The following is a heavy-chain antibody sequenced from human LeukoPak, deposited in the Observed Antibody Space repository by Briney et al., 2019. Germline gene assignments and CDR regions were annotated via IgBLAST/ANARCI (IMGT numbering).Heavy chain of an antibody. D-gene: IGHD5-18*01. CDR1: GFTVSNYY. Sequence: PGGSLRLSCAASGFTVSNYYMNWVRQAPGKGLEWVSVIYSSGSTYYADSVKSRFTISRHNSKNPLYLQMNSLRPEDTAVYYCVYVDTVMATGDYWGQGTLVTVSS. V-gene: IGHV3-53*04. CDR2: IYSSGST. J-gene: IGHJ4*02. CDR3: VYVDTVMATGDY.